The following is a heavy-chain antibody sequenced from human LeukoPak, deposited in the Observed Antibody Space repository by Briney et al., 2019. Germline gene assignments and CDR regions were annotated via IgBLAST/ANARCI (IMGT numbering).Heavy chain of an antibody. V-gene: IGHV1-2*04. Sequence: ASVKVSCKASGYTFTGYYMHWVRPAPGQGLEWMGWINPNSGGTNYAQKFQGWVTMTRDTSISTAYMELSRLRSDDTAVYYCARDRVLLWFGESRGMDVWGKGTTVTVSS. CDR1: GYTFTGYY. CDR2: INPNSGGT. J-gene: IGHJ6*04. D-gene: IGHD3-10*01. CDR3: ARDRVLLWFGESRGMDV.